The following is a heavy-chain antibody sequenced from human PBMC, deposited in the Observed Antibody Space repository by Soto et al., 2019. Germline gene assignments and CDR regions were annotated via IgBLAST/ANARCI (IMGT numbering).Heavy chain of an antibody. D-gene: IGHD3-3*01. CDR1: GFSLSNARMG. CDR3: ARTFVDCDFWSGYYEVSRAFDI. CDR2: IFSNDEK. V-gene: IGHV2-26*01. Sequence: SGPTLVNPTETLTLTCTVSGFSLSNARMGVSWIRQPPGKALEWLAHIFSNDEKSYSTSLKSRLTISKDTSKSQVVLTMTNMDPVDTATYYCARTFVDCDFWSGYYEVSRAFDIWGQGTMVTVSS. J-gene: IGHJ3*02.